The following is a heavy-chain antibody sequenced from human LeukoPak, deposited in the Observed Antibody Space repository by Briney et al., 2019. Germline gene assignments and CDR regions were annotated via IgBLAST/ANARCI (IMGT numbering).Heavy chain of an antibody. D-gene: IGHD5-12*01. CDR3: TLVAAAGIRSDY. V-gene: IGHV3-73*01. J-gene: IGHJ4*02. CDR2: IRSKANSYAT. CDR1: GFTFSGSA. Sequence: PGGSLRLSCAASGFTFSGSAMHWVRQASGKGLEWVGRIRSKANSYATAYAASVKGRFTISRDDSKNTAYLQMNSLKTEDTAVYYCTLVAAAGIRSDYWGQGTLVTVSS.